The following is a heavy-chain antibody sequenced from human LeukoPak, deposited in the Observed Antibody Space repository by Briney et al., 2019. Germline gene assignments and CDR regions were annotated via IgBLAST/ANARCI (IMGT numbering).Heavy chain of an antibody. Sequence: PSETLSLTCTVSGGSISSSSYYWGWIRQPPGKGLEWIGSIYYSGSTYYNPSLESRVTISVDTSKNQFSLKLSSVTAADTAVYYCASIPQGSSSWFRRLSWFDPWGQGTLVTVSS. CDR1: GGSISSSSYY. CDR2: IYYSGST. J-gene: IGHJ5*02. CDR3: ASIPQGSSSWFRRLSWFDP. V-gene: IGHV4-39*07. D-gene: IGHD6-13*01.